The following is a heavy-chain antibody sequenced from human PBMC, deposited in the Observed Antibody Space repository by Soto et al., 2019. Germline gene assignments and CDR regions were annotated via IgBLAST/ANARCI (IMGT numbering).Heavy chain of an antibody. CDR2: ISWNSGSI. CDR1: GFTFDDYA. CDR3: AKGNWYFDL. Sequence: GGSLRLSCAASGFTFDDYAMHWVRQAPGKGLEWVSGISWNSGSIGYADSVKGRFIISRDNAKNSLYLQMNSLRAEDTALYYCAKGNWYFDLWGRGTLVTVSS. J-gene: IGHJ2*01. V-gene: IGHV3-9*01.